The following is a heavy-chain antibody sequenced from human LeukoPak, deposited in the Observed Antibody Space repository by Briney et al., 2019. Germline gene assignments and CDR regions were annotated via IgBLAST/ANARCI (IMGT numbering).Heavy chain of an antibody. CDR1: GGSFSGYY. V-gene: IGHV4-34*01. CDR3: ARGGNTAMVKPAGYFDY. D-gene: IGHD5-18*01. Sequence: SETLTLTCAAYGGSFSGYYWSWIRQPPGEGLEWIGEINHSGSTNYNPSLKSRVTISVDTSKNQFSLKLSSVTAADTAVYYCARGGNTAMVKPAGYFDYWGQGTLVTVSS. CDR2: INHSGST. J-gene: IGHJ4*02.